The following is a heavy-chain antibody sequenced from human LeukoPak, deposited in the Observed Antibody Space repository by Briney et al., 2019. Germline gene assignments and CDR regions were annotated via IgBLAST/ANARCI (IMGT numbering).Heavy chain of an antibody. D-gene: IGHD6-13*01. J-gene: IGHJ4*02. CDR2: IWYDGSNK. CDR3: AKDGYSSGWYVDY. Sequence: AGWPLKLSREAPGFTSSSYHMHGVRQARAKGQKRVAVIWYDGSNKYYADSVKGRFTISRDNSTNTLYLQKNSLRAEDTAVYYYAKDGYSSGWYVDYWGQGTLVTVSS. V-gene: IGHV3-33*06. CDR1: GFTSSSYH.